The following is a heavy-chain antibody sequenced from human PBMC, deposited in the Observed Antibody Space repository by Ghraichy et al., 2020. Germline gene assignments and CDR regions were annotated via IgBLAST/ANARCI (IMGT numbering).Heavy chain of an antibody. CDR1: GGSFSGYY. Sequence: SETLSLTCAVYGGSFSGYYWSWIRQPPGKGLEWIGEINHSGSTNYNPSLKSRVTISVDTSKNQFSLKLSSVTAADTAVYYCARAYCSSTSCPVYGMDVWGQGTTVTVSS. D-gene: IGHD2-2*01. J-gene: IGHJ6*02. CDR2: INHSGST. V-gene: IGHV4-34*01. CDR3: ARAYCSSTSCPVYGMDV.